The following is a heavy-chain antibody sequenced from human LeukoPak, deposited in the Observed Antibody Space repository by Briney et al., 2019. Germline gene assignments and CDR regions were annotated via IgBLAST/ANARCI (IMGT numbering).Heavy chain of an antibody. V-gene: IGHV3-15*01. CDR2: IKRSNTDGGTR. Sequence: GGSLRLSCVASGFTFSDARMSWVRRAPGKGLEWVARIKRSNTDGGTRDYAEPVNGRFTISRDDSENTVYLQMNSLKVEDTGVYYCSGHMTSADFWGQGTLVTVSS. CDR1: GFTFSDAR. CDR3: SGHMTSADF. D-gene: IGHD5-12*01. J-gene: IGHJ4*02.